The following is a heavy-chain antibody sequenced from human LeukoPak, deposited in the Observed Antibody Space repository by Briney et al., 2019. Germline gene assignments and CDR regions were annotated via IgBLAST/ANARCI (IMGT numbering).Heavy chain of an antibody. CDR1: GYTFSSYA. J-gene: IGHJ4*02. Sequence: GGSLRLSCAASGYTFSSYAMSWVRQAPGMGLEWVSAISGSGGSTYYADSVKGRFTISRDNSKNTLYLQMNSLRAEDTAVYYRAKSGYDFWSGYYGYWGQGTLVTVSS. CDR2: ISGSGGST. CDR3: AKSGYDFWSGYYGY. V-gene: IGHV3-23*01. D-gene: IGHD3-3*01.